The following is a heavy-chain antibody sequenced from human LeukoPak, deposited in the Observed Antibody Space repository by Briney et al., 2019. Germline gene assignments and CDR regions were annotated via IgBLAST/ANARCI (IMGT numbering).Heavy chain of an antibody. D-gene: IGHD1-14*01. Sequence: GASVKGSCKASGYTFSSYAINWVRQATGQGLEWMGWMNPNSGNTGYAQKCQGRVTMTRNTSISTAYMELSSLRSEDTAMYYCARGRNQRDLRLLLYWGQGTLVTVSS. CDR1: GYTFSSYA. CDR3: ARGRNQRDLRLLLY. V-gene: IGHV1-8*01. J-gene: IGHJ4*02. CDR2: MNPNSGNT.